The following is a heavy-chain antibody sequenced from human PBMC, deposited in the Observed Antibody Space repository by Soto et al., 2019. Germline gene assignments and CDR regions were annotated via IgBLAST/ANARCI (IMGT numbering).Heavy chain of an antibody. Sequence: QVQLQESGPGLVKPSETLSLTCAVSGDSISSYYCMWIRQPPGKGLESIGYLYYGRSANYNPSLKSRVILSVHTSTNQCSLTLSSMTAADTAVYYCALRSMAVVPEYWGQGTLVTVSS. CDR2: LYYGRSA. V-gene: IGHV4-59*01. D-gene: IGHD3-22*01. J-gene: IGHJ4*02. CDR3: ALRSMAVVPEY. CDR1: GDSISSYY.